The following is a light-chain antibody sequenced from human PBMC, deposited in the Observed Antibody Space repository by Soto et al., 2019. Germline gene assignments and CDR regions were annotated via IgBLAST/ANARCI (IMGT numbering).Light chain of an antibody. Sequence: AIRMTQSPSSLSACTGDRVTITCRASQGISSYLAWYQQKPGKAPKLLIYAASTLQSGVPSRFSGSGSGTDFTLTISCLQSEDFATYYCQQYYSYPYTFGQGTKVDIK. J-gene: IGKJ2*01. CDR1: QGISSY. CDR2: AAS. V-gene: IGKV1-8*01. CDR3: QQYYSYPYT.